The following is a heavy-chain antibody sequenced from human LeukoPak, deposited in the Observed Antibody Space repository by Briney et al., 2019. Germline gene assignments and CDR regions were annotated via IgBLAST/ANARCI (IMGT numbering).Heavy chain of an antibody. D-gene: IGHD6-19*01. CDR1: GFTFDDYA. Sequence: GGSLRLSCAASGFTFDDYAMHWVRQAPGKGLEWVSGISWNSGSIGYADSVKGRFTISRDNAKNSLYLQMNSLRAEDTALYYCAKEFSSGWYESQRTSYKRGFDYWGQGTLVTVSS. J-gene: IGHJ4*02. V-gene: IGHV3-9*01. CDR2: ISWNSGSI. CDR3: AKEFSSGWYESQRTSYKRGFDY.